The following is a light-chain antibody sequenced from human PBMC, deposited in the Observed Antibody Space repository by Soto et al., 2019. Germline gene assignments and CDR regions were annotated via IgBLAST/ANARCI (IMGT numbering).Light chain of an antibody. CDR3: QSYDSSLTVVV. Sequence: QSVLTQPPSVSGAPGQRVTISCTGASSNIGAGYDVHWYPQLPGTAPKLLIFNDSNRPSGVPDRFSGSKSGTSASLAITGLQADDEADYYCQSYDSSLTVVVFGGGTKLTVL. J-gene: IGLJ2*01. V-gene: IGLV1-40*01. CDR2: NDS. CDR1: SSNIGAGYD.